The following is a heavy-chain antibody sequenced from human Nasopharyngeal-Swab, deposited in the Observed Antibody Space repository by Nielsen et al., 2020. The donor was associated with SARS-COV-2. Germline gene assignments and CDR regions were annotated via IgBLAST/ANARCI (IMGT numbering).Heavy chain of an antibody. CDR1: GFTFSSYS. Sequence: GESLKISCAVSGFTFSSYSMNWVRQAPGKGLEWVSSISSSSRYIYYADSVKGRFTISRDNAKNSLYLQMNSLRAEDTAVYYCARDLEYNWNEGYYFDYWGQGTLVTVSS. V-gene: IGHV3-21*01. D-gene: IGHD1-1*01. J-gene: IGHJ4*02. CDR2: ISSSSRYI. CDR3: ARDLEYNWNEGYYFDY.